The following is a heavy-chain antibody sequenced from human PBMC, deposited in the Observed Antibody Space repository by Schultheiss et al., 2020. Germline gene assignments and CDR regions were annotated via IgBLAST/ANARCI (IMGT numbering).Heavy chain of an antibody. D-gene: IGHD3-22*01. CDR3: AKDAEVTMIVVGRGIDY. CDR1: GFTFSSYG. Sequence: GGSLRLSCAASGFTFSSYGMHWVRQAPGKGLEWVAVIWYDGSNKYYADSVKGRFTISRDNSKNTLYLQMNSLRAEDTAVYYCAKDAEVTMIVVGRGIDYWGQGTLVTVSS. V-gene: IGHV3-33*06. CDR2: IWYDGSNK. J-gene: IGHJ4*02.